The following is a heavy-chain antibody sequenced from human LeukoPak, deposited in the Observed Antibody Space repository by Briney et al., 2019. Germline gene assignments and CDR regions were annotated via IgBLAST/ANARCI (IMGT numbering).Heavy chain of an antibody. CDR3: ARDRVLGALYGMDV. D-gene: IGHD3-3*01. CDR1: GGSISSGDYY. V-gene: IGHV4-31*03. CDR2: IYYSGST. Sequence: PSQTLSLTCTVSGGSISSGDYYWSWLRQPPGKGLEWIGYIYYSGSTYYNPSLKSRVTISVDTSKSQFSLKLSSVTAADTAVYYCARDRVLGALYGMDVWGQGTTVTVSS. J-gene: IGHJ6*02.